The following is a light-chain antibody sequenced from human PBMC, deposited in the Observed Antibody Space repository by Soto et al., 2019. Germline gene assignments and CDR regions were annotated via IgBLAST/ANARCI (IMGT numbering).Light chain of an antibody. CDR2: GAS. CDR1: QSISSY. CDR3: QQSYSTPPH. V-gene: IGKV1-39*01. Sequence: DIQMTQSPSSLSASVGDRVTITCRASQSISSYLNWYQQKPGKAPKLLIYGASSLQSGVPSRFSGSGSGTDFTLTSSSLQPEDFATYYCQQSYSTPPHFGGGTKVEIK. J-gene: IGKJ4*01.